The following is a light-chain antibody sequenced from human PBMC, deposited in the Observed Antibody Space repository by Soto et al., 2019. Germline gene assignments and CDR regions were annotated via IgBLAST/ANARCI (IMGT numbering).Light chain of an antibody. CDR2: DAS. CDR1: HNIERW. V-gene: IGKV1-5*01. CDR3: QQYSSYSRT. J-gene: IGKJ1*01. Sequence: IQMTQSPSTLSASVGDRVTITCRASHNIERWMAWYQQKPGKAPSLLIFDASTLHSGVPSRFSGSGSGTDFTLTISSLQPDDFATYYCQQYSSYSRTFGQGTKVDIK.